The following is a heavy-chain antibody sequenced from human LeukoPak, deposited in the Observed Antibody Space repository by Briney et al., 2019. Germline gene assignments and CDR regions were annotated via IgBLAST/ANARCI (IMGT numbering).Heavy chain of an antibody. V-gene: IGHV1-2*02. J-gene: IGHJ4*02. D-gene: IGHD2-2*01. CDR1: GYTFTGYY. CDR3: AREEYQLLSFADY. Sequence: ASVKVSCKASGYTFTGYYMHWARQAPGQGLEWMGWINPNSGATDYAQKFQGRVTMTRDTSISTAYMELSRLRSDDTAVYYCAREEYQLLSFADYWGQGTLVTVSS. CDR2: INPNSGAT.